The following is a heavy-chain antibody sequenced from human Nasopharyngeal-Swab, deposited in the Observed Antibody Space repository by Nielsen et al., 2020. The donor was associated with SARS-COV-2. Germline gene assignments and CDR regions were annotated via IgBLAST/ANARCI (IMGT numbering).Heavy chain of an antibody. CDR1: GGSISSGGYY. CDR2: INRSGST. V-gene: IGHV4-39*07. Sequence: SETLSLTCTVSGGSISSGGYYWNWIRQPPGKGLEWIGEINRSGSTNYNPSLKSRVTISVDTSKIQFSLKLSSVTAADTAVYYCARGEFRKYYFAYWGQGTLVTVSS. CDR3: ARGEFRKYYFAY. J-gene: IGHJ4*02. D-gene: IGHD3-10*01.